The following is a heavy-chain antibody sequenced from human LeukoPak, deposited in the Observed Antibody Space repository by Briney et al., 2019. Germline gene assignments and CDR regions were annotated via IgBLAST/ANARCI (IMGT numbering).Heavy chain of an antibody. Sequence: ASVKVSCKAPGYTFTSYGISWVRQAPGQGLEWMGWISAYNGNTNYAQKLQGRVTMTTDTSTSTAYMELRSLRSDDTAVYYCARGEYDFWSGYYRTAAEYFQHWGQGTLVTVSS. CDR1: GYTFTSYG. CDR3: ARGEYDFWSGYYRTAAEYFQH. CDR2: ISAYNGNT. J-gene: IGHJ1*01. D-gene: IGHD3-3*01. V-gene: IGHV1-18*01.